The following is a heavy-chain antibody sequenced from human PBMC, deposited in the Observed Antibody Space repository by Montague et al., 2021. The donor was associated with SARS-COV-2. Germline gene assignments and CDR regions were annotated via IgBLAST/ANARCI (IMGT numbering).Heavy chain of an antibody. CDR1: GGSISSSSYY. V-gene: IGHV4-39*07. Sequence: SETLSLTCTVSGGSISSSSYYWGWIRQPPGKGLEWIGYIYYSGSTYYNSSLKSRVTISVDTSKNQFSLKLSSVTAADTAVYYCARPVWFRVFAIVEWFDPWGQGTLVTVSS. CDR3: ARPVWFRVFAIVEWFDP. J-gene: IGHJ5*02. CDR2: IYYSGST. D-gene: IGHD2-8*01.